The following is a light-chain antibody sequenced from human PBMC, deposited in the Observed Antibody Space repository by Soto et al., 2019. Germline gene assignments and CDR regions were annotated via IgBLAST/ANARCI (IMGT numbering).Light chain of an antibody. V-gene: IGKV1-27*01. J-gene: IGKJ3*01. CDR1: QGIRNY. Sequence: DIQMTQSPTSLSASVGDRVTITCRASQGIRNYVAWYQQIQGKAPKLLIYAASTLQSGVPSRFSGSASGTDFTLTINGLQPEDVATYSCQKYSSVPVFGPGTKVEIK. CDR2: AAS. CDR3: QKYSSVPV.